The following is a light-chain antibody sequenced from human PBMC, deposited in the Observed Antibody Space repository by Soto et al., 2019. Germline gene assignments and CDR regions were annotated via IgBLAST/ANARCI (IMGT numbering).Light chain of an antibody. CDR2: DAA. J-gene: IGKJ5*01. CDR3: QQRSNWPPIT. V-gene: IGKV3-11*01. CDR1: QSVSRY. Sequence: EIVLTQSPATLSLSPGERANLSCRASQSVSRYLAWYQQKPGQAPRLLIYDAANSATGIPVRFSGRGSGTDFTLTISSLEPEDFAVYYCQQRSNWPPITFGEGTRL.